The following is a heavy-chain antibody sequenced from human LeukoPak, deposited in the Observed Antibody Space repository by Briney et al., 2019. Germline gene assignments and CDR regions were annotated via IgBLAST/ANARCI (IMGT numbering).Heavy chain of an antibody. CDR2: ISGSGSST. CDR1: GFTFRSYA. V-gene: IGHV3-23*01. Sequence: GGSLRLSCAASGFTFRSYAMNWVRQAPGKGLEWVSVISGSGSSTYYADSVKGRFTISRDNAKNTLYLQMNSLRAEDTAVYYCAREDPYDAFDIWGQGTMVTVSS. CDR3: AREDPYDAFDI. J-gene: IGHJ3*02.